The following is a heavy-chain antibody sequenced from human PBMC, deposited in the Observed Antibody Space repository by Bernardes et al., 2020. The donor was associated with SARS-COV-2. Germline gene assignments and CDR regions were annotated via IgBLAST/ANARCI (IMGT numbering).Heavy chain of an antibody. V-gene: IGHV1-2*02. Sequence: ASMKVSCEASGYTFTDYYIYWVRQAPGQGPEWMGWINPNSDYTNYAQKFQGRVTITRDTSTSTAYMEISRLKSDDTAVYYCGRVRADIETTPPQNDYYYGMDVWGQGTTVTVSS. J-gene: IGHJ6*02. CDR2: INPNSDYT. CDR3: GRVRADIETTPPQNDYYYGMDV. CDR1: GYTFTDYY. D-gene: IGHD5-12*01.